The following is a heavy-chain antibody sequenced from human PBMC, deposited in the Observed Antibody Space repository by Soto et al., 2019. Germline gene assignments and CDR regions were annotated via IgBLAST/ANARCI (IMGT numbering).Heavy chain of an antibody. J-gene: IGHJ4*02. D-gene: IGHD3-10*01. V-gene: IGHV3-21*06. CDR3: AREGVHNYTEYYFDY. CDR1: GFTFSYYP. Sequence: EVQLVESGGGLVNPGGSLRLSCAASGFTFSYYPLHWVRRAPGKRLEWVSSISGIRDYIRYADSVKGRFTISRDNAKTSLYLQMNSLTAEDTAVYYCAREGVHNYTEYYFDYWGQGTLVTVSS. CDR2: ISGIRDYI.